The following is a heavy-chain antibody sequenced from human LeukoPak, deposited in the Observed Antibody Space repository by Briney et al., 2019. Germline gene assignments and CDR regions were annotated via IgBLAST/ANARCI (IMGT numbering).Heavy chain of an antibody. CDR2: IRSGGSGM. CDR1: GFIFSVYS. Sequence: GGSLRLSCAASGFIFSVYSMHWVRQAPGKGLEWVSNIRSGGSGMYYADSVKGRFTVSRDNAKNSLHLQMNGLRVEDTAVYYCARDRDYGFDYWGQGTLVTVSS. D-gene: IGHD4-17*01. J-gene: IGHJ4*02. V-gene: IGHV3-48*01. CDR3: ARDRDYGFDY.